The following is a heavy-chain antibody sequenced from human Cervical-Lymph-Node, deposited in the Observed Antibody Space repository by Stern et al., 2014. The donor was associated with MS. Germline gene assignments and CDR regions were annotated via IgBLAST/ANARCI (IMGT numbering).Heavy chain of an antibody. D-gene: IGHD3-22*01. Sequence: QVQLQESGPGLVKPSQTLSLTCTVSGASINSGSYYWSWIRQPAGKGLAWIGRTSATSYPEHPPPLKSRVSISFHPTKNQFSLRMNSVTAADTAVYFCAGSSRYYYDPDGRTVLLGMDVWGQGSTVTVSS. CDR3: AGSSRYYYDPDGRTVLLGMDV. V-gene: IGHV4-61*02. CDR2: TSATSYP. CDR1: GASINSGSYY. J-gene: IGHJ6*02.